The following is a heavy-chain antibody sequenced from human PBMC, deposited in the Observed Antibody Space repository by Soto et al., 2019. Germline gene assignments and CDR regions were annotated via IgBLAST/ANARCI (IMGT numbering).Heavy chain of an antibody. CDR3: AKEGGEITMIVVVISRPPHGTGFDY. Sequence: PGGSLRLSCAASGFIFSSYSLHWVRQAPGKGLEWVAVTTLDADKKFYADSVRGRFTISRDNSKNMLYLQMNSLRAEDTAVYYCAKEGGEITMIVVVISRPPHGTGFDYWGQGTLVTVSS. J-gene: IGHJ4*02. CDR2: TTLDADKK. D-gene: IGHD3-22*01. V-gene: IGHV3-30-3*01. CDR1: GFIFSSYS.